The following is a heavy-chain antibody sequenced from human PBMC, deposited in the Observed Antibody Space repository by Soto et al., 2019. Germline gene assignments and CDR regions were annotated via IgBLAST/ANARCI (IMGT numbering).Heavy chain of an antibody. D-gene: IGHD5-18*01. CDR1: GGSISSYY. J-gene: IGHJ4*02. CDR3: ARDHPHSYGVYYFDY. Sequence: SSETLSLTCTVSGGSISSYYWNWIRQPPGKGLEWIGYIYYSGSTNYNPSLQNRVTISIDTSKNQVSLKVNSVTAADTAVYYCARDHPHSYGVYYFDYWGQGTLVTVSS. V-gene: IGHV4-59*01. CDR2: IYYSGST.